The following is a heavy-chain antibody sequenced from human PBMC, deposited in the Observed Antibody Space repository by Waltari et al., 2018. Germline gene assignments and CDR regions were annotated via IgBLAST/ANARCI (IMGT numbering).Heavy chain of an antibody. V-gene: IGHV3-30-3*01. CDR3: ARDKGGSYPTNWFDP. D-gene: IGHD1-26*01. CDR2: ISYDGSNK. J-gene: IGHJ5*02. CDR1: GFTFSSYA. Sequence: QVQLVESGGGVVQPGRSLRLSCAASGFTFSSYAMHWFRQAPGKGLEWVAVISYDGSNKYYADSVKGRFTISRDNSKNTLYLQMNSLRAEDTAVYYCARDKGGSYPTNWFDPWGQGTLVTVSS.